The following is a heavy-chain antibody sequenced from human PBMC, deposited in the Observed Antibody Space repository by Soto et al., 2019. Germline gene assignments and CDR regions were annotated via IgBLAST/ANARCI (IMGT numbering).Heavy chain of an antibody. J-gene: IGHJ4*02. CDR3: ATVHNTSRSFNY. Sequence: GGSLRLSCAASGFSVNTYAMSWVRQAPGKGLEWVSTTGISGRTTYYADSVKGRSTVSRDDSQNTLDLQMSSLRAEDTAVYYCATVHNTSRSFNYWGQGTLVTVSS. CDR1: GFSVNTYA. D-gene: IGHD1-20*01. V-gene: IGHV3-23*01. CDR2: TGISGRTT.